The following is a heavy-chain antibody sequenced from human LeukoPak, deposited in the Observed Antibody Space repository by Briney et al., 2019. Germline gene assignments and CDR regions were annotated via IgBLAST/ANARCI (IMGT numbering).Heavy chain of an antibody. Sequence: SETLSLTCTVSGDSISSYYWSWIRQPPGKGLEWIGEINHSGSTNYNPSLKSRVTISADTSKNQFSLKLSSVTAADTAVYYCAVFPGMDVWGQGTTVTVSS. J-gene: IGHJ6*02. CDR2: INHSGST. CDR1: GDSISSYY. CDR3: AVFPGMDV. V-gene: IGHV4-34*01.